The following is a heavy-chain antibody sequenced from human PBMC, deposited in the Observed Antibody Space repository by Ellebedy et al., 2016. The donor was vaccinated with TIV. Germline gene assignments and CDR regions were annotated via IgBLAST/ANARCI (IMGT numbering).Heavy chain of an antibody. CDR1: GFSFGSYW. D-gene: IGHD6-13*01. Sequence: GESLKISCAASGFSFGSYWMSWVRQAPGKGLEWVANIKQDGSEKYYVDSVKGRFTISRDNAKNSLYLQINSLRAEDTAVYYCARDSMPAGTRWSDPWGQGTPVTVSS. CDR3: ARDSMPAGTRWSDP. V-gene: IGHV3-7*03. J-gene: IGHJ5*02. CDR2: IKQDGSEK.